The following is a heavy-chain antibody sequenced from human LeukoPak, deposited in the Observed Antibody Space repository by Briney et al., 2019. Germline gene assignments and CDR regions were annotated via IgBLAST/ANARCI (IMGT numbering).Heavy chain of an antibody. V-gene: IGHV4-39*07. Sequence: PSETLSLTCTVSGGSISSSSYYWGWIRQSPGKGLEWIGSIYYSGSTYYNPSLKSRVTISVDTSKNQFSLHLDSVTPEDTAVYYCAGGYSISFWGQGTLVTVSS. CDR3: AGGYSISF. CDR2: IYYSGST. D-gene: IGHD3-3*02. CDR1: GGSISSSSYY. J-gene: IGHJ4*02.